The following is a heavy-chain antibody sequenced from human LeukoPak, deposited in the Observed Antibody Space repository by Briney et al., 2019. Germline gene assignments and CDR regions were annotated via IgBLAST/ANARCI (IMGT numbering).Heavy chain of an antibody. CDR2: IYHSGST. CDR1: GGSISSSNW. J-gene: IGHJ3*02. V-gene: IGHV4-4*02. CDR3: ARDYYYDSSGYHDAFDI. D-gene: IGHD3-22*01. Sequence: KPSETLSLTCAVSGGSISSSNWWSWVRQPPGKGLEWIGEIYHSGSTNYNPSLKSRVTISVDTSKNQFSLKLSSVTAADTAVYYCARDYYYDSSGYHDAFDIWGQGTMVTVSS.